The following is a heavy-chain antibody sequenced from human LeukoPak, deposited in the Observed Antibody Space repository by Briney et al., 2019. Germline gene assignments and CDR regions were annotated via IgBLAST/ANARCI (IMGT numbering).Heavy chain of an antibody. CDR2: IRYDGSNK. J-gene: IGHJ4*02. Sequence: ETGGSLRLSCAASGFTFSSYGMHWVRQAPGKGLGWVAFIRYDGSNKYYADSVKGRFTISRDNSKNTLYLQMNSLRAEDTAVYYCANGAFGYGYRGDYWGQGTLVTVSS. V-gene: IGHV3-30*02. CDR3: ANGAFGYGYRGDY. D-gene: IGHD5-18*01. CDR1: GFTFSSYG.